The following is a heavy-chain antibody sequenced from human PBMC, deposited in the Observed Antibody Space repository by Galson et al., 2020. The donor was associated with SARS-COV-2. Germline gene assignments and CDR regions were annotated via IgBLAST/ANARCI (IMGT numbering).Heavy chain of an antibody. CDR3: ARHGRGELLFPFDY. Sequence: SETLSLTCTVSGGTISSSIYFWGCIRPPPGQALQWIGTTYDSGSTYYDPSLKSRLTISVDTSKTQFSLTLSSVTAADTAVYYCARHGRGELLFPFDYWGQGILVTVSS. CDR2: TYDSGST. J-gene: IGHJ4*02. V-gene: IGHV4-39*01. CDR1: GGTISSSIYF. D-gene: IGHD1-26*01.